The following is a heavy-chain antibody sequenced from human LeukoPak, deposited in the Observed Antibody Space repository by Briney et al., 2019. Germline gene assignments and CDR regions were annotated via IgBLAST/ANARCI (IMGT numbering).Heavy chain of an antibody. CDR1: GFTFSTNW. Sequence: GGSLRLSCAASGFTFSTNWMSWVRQAPGKGLERVANIKPDGSDKYYVGSVEGRFTISRDNSKNTVFLQVDSLRAEDTAVYYCAKTTAGYSSGRYPGWPVDYWGQGTLVTVSS. D-gene: IGHD6-19*01. CDR3: AKTTAGYSSGRYPGWPVDY. J-gene: IGHJ4*02. CDR2: IKPDGSDK. V-gene: IGHV3-7*03.